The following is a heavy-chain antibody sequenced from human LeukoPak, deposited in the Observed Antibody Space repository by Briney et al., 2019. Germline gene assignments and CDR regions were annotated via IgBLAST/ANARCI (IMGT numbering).Heavy chain of an antibody. J-gene: IGHJ4*02. CDR1: GFTFSNYS. CDR3: ARESGYDIDFDY. V-gene: IGHV3-21*01. D-gene: IGHD5-12*01. CDR2: ISSRSSDI. Sequence: GGSLRLSCAASGFTFSNYSLNWVRQAPGKGLEWVSSISSRSSDICYADSVKGRFTISRDNAKNSLYLQMNSLRAEDTAVYYCARESGYDIDFDYWGQGTLVTVSS.